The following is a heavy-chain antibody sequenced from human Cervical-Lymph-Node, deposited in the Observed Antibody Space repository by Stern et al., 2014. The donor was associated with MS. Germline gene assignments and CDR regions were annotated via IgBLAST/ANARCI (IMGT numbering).Heavy chain of an antibody. CDR2: IIPILGLA. CDR1: GGTFSSSYA. CDR3: ARGVVSNRAAATLHNLFDP. V-gene: IGHV1-69*09. Sequence: VQLVESGAEVKKPGSSVNVSCKGSGGTFSSSYAITLMRQAPGHGLGWMGRIIPILGLASYAQKFQGRVTITADTSTSTAYMGLSSLRSEDTAVYYCARGVVSNRAAATLHNLFDPWGQGTLVTVSS. J-gene: IGHJ5*02. D-gene: IGHD2-15*01.